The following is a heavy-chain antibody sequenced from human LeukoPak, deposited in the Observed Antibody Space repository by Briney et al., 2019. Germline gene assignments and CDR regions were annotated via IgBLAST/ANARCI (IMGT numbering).Heavy chain of an antibody. J-gene: IGHJ5*02. Sequence: ASAKVSCKASGYTFNDYYMHWVRQAPGQGLEWMGRVNPDSGGTDYAQKFQGRVTMTRDTSITTAYMDLDRLRSDDTAVYYCARLGENGLLTGYFYPWGQGTLVTVSS. CDR1: GYTFNDYY. V-gene: IGHV1-2*02. D-gene: IGHD3-9*01. CDR3: ARLGENGLLTGYFYP. CDR2: VNPDSGGT.